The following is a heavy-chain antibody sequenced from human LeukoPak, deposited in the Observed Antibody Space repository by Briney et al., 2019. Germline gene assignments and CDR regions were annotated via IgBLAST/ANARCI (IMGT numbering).Heavy chain of an antibody. CDR2: IYYSGST. V-gene: IGHV4-30-4*08. CDR3: ARGGSRSYTSSTLDY. D-gene: IGHD6-6*01. CDR1: GGSISSGDYY. J-gene: IGHJ4*02. Sequence: SQTLSLTCTVSGGSISSGDYYWSWIRQPPGKGLEWIGYIYYSGSTYYNPSLKSRVTISVDTSKNQFSLKLSSVTAADTAVYYCARGGSRSYTSSTLDYWGQGTLVTVSS.